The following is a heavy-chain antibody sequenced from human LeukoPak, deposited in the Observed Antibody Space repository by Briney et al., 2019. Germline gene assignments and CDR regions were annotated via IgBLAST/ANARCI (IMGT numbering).Heavy chain of an antibody. CDR3: ARNPPGIVGAPTHYCYYMDV. CDR2: ITSNGNSV. V-gene: IGHV3-11*04. J-gene: IGHJ6*03. CDR1: GFTFSDYY. D-gene: IGHD1-26*01. Sequence: GGSLRLSCAASGFTFSDYYMGWIRQAPGKGLEWVSYITSNGNSVYYAASVKGRFTISRDNAKNSLYLQINSLTAEDTAVYYCARNPPGIVGAPTHYCYYMDVWGRGTTVTISS.